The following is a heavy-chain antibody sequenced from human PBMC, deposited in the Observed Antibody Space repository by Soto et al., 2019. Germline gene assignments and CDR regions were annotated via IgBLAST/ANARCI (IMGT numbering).Heavy chain of an antibody. CDR2: ISDSGGNT. Sequence: GGSLRLSCAASGFTFSNYAMSWVRQAPGRGLEWVSAISDSGGNTNYVDSVKGRFTISRDNSKNTLYLQMNRLRAEDTAVYYCAKDRIPGWYTDFDYWGQGTLVTVSS. CDR1: GFTFSNYA. CDR3: AKDRIPGWYTDFDY. D-gene: IGHD6-19*01. V-gene: IGHV3-23*01. J-gene: IGHJ4*02.